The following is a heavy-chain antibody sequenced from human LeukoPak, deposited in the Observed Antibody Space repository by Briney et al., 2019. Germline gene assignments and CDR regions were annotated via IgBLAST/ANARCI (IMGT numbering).Heavy chain of an antibody. CDR2: MNPNNGNA. J-gene: IGHJ5*02. D-gene: IGHD6-19*01. CDR3: ASGGKQWLGKLGLDP. Sequence: ASVKVSCKASGYTFTSYDINWARQATGQGLEWMGWMNPNNGNAGYAQKFQGRVTMTRDTSISTAYMEFSSLRSEDTAVYYCASGGKQWLGKLGLDPWGQGTLVTVSS. CDR1: GYTFTSYD. V-gene: IGHV1-8*01.